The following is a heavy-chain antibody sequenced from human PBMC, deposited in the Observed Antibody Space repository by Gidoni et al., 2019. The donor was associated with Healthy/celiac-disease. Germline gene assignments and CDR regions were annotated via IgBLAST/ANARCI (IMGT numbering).Heavy chain of an antibody. CDR1: GYTCTGYY. Sequence: QVQLVQSGAEVKKPGAAVKVSCKASGYTCTGYYMHWVRQAPGQGLEWMGWINPNSGGTNYAQKFQGRVTMTRDTSISTAYMELSRLRSDDTAVYYCARDWDIAAAGYWFDPWGQGTLVTVSS. CDR3: ARDWDIAAAGYWFDP. D-gene: IGHD6-13*01. CDR2: INPNSGGT. J-gene: IGHJ5*02. V-gene: IGHV1-2*02.